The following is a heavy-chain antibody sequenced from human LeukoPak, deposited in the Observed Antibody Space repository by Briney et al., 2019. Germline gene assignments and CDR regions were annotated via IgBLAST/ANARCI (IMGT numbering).Heavy chain of an antibody. CDR3: ARSLSSGWFPFDY. V-gene: IGHV4-4*07. J-gene: IGHJ4*02. CDR1: GGSFSNNF. D-gene: IGHD6-19*01. CDR2: IYPSGNT. Sequence: PSETLSLTCSVSGGSFSNNFWSWVRQPAGKGLEWIGRIYPSGNTNYNPSLKSRVTMSVDTSKNQFSLKLSSVTAADTAVYYCARSLSSGWFPFDYWGQGTLVTVSS.